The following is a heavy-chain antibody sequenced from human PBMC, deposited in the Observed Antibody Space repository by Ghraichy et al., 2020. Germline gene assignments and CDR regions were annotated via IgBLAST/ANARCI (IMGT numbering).Heavy chain of an antibody. D-gene: IGHD3-10*01. CDR2: IYYSGST. V-gene: IGHV4-59*01. CDR1: GGSIRSYY. Sequence: SETLSLTCTVSGGSIRSYYWSWIRQPPGKGLEWIGHIYYSGSTNYNPSLKSRVTISVDTSKNQFSLKLSSVTAADMALYYCARVITMVRGVTYSNWFDPWGQGTLVTVSS. CDR3: ARVITMVRGVTYSNWFDP. J-gene: IGHJ5*02.